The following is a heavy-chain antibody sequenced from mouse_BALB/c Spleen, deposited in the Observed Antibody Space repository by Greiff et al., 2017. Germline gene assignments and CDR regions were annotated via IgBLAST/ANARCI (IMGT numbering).Heavy chain of an antibody. CDR1: GYSITSGYY. CDR3: ARKRDYGSSSYWYFDV. J-gene: IGHJ1*01. V-gene: IGHV3-6*02. CDR2: ISYDGSN. Sequence: VQLQESGPGLVKPSQSLSLTCSVTGYSITSGYYWNWIRQFPGNQLEWMGYISYDGSNNYNPSLKNRISITRDTSKNQFFLKLNSVTTEDTATYYCARKRDYGSSSYWYFDVWGAGTTVTVSS. D-gene: IGHD1-1*01.